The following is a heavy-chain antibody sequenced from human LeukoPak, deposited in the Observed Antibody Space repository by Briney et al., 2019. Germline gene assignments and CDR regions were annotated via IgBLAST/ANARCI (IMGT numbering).Heavy chain of an antibody. CDR1: GFTFSSYA. D-gene: IGHD6-19*01. V-gene: IGHV3-64*01. J-gene: IGHJ4*02. CDR2: ISSNGGST. CDR3: ARGQWLGGLDY. Sequence: GGSLRLSCAASGFTFSSYAMHWVRQAPGKGLEYVSAISSNGGSTYYANSVKGRFTISRDNSKNTLYLRMGSLRAEDMAVYYCARGQWLGGLDYWGQGTLVTVSS.